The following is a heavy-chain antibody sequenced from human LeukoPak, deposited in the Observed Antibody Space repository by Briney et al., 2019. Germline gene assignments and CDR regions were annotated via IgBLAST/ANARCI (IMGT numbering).Heavy chain of an antibody. CDR3: ARDLGGGSDY. D-gene: IGHD3-10*01. CDR2: INPNNGGT. Sequence: EASVKVSCKASGYTFTDYYIHWVRRAPGQGLEWMAWINPNNGGTIYTQKFQGRVTMTRDTSISTAYMELSGLRSDDTAIYYCARDLGGGSDYWGQGTVVTVSS. J-gene: IGHJ4*02. V-gene: IGHV1-2*02. CDR1: GYTFTDYY.